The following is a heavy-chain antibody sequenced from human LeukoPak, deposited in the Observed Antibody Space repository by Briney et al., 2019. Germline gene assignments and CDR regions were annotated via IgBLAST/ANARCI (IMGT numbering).Heavy chain of an antibody. V-gene: IGHV3-74*01. D-gene: IGHD3/OR15-3a*01. CDR3: VRGGLPPSY. CDR2: INKDGSVT. Sequence: GGSLRLSCAASGFTFSSSWIHWVRQAPGKGLVWVSRINKDGSVTDYAESVKGRFSISRDNAKNTLYLQMNSLRVEDTAIYYCVRGGLPPSYWGQGTLVTVSS. CDR1: GFTFSSSW. J-gene: IGHJ4*02.